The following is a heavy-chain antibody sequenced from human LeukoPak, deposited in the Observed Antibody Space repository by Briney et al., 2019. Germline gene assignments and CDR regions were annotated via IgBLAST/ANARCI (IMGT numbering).Heavy chain of an antibody. J-gene: IGHJ5*02. CDR2: INPNSGGT. V-gene: IGHV1-2*02. Sequence: GASVKVSCKASGYTFTSYGISWVRQAPGQGLEWMGWINPNSGGTNYAQKFQGRVTMTRDTSISTAYMELSRLRSDDTAVYYCARGYYYDSSGSPFDPWGQGTLVTVSS. CDR1: GYTFTSYG. CDR3: ARGYYYDSSGSPFDP. D-gene: IGHD3-22*01.